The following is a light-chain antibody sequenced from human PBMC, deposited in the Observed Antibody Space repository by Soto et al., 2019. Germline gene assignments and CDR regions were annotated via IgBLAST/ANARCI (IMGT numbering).Light chain of an antibody. CDR3: QQYGSSPRT. CDR2: GAS. Sequence: EIVLTQSPGTLSLSPGERATLSCRASQSISSSIYLAWYQQKPGQAPRLLIYGASSRAAGLPDRFSGSGSGTDFTLTISRLEPEDFAVYYCQQYGSSPRTFGQGTKVDI. V-gene: IGKV3-20*01. J-gene: IGKJ1*01. CDR1: QSISSSIY.